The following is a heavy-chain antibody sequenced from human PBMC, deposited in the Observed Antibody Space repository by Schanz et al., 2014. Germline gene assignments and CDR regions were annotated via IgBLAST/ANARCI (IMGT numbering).Heavy chain of an antibody. J-gene: IGHJ4*02. CDR2: INVYNGDT. D-gene: IGHD1-26*01. V-gene: IGHV1-18*01. CDR3: ARDRDQWDGNYLDY. Sequence: QVQLVQSGAEVKKPGASVKVSCKASGYTLTGFGVSWVRQAPGQGREWMGWINVYNGDTKFAKTFQDRVTLTTDTSTSTAYMELRSLTSDDSAVYYCARDRDQWDGNYLDYWGQGTLVTVSS. CDR1: GYTLTGFG.